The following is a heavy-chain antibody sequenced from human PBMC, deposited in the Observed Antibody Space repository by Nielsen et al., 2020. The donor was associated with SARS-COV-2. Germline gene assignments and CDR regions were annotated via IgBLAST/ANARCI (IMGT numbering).Heavy chain of an antibody. D-gene: IGHD4-17*01. CDR2: IHDSGTT. CDR1: GGSISRYY. CDR3: ARDYYGDYLDGFDI. V-gene: IGHV4-59*01. Sequence: SETLSLTCTVSGGSISRYYWSWIRQAPGKGLEWIGYIHDSGTTNYSPSLKSRVTISLDTSKNQFFLKLSSVTAADRAVYYCARDYYGDYLDGFDIWGKGTMVTVSS. J-gene: IGHJ3*02.